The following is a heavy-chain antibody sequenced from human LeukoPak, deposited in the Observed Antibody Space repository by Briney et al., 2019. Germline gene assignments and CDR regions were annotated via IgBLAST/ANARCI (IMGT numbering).Heavy chain of an antibody. CDR2: IIPIFGTA. CDR1: GGTFSSYA. D-gene: IGHD3-9*01. Sequence: GASVNVSFKASGGTFSSYAISWVRQAPGQGLEWMGGIIPIFGTANYAQKFQGRDTITADESTSKPYMELSNLRSGDAAVCFCAGVFVFDWSIDPWGQGSLVTVS. CDR3: AGVFVFDWSIDP. V-gene: IGHV1-69*13. J-gene: IGHJ5*02.